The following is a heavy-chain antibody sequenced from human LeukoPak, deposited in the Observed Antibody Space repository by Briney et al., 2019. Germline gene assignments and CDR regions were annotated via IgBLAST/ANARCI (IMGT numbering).Heavy chain of an antibody. CDR2: FDPEDGET. CDR1: GYTLTELS. J-gene: IGHJ4*02. V-gene: IGHV1-24*01. D-gene: IGHD6-19*01. Sequence: ASVKVSCKVSGYTLTELSMHWVRQAPGKGLEWMGGFDPEDGETVYAQKFQGRVTMTEDTSTDTAYMELSSLRSEDTAVYYCAREDEFSSGTDYWGQGTLVTVSS. CDR3: AREDEFSSGTDY.